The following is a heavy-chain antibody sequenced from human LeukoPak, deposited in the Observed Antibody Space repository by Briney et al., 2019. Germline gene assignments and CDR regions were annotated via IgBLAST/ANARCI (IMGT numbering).Heavy chain of an antibody. CDR3: AREFEMATSGGSDY. CDR2: IWYDGSNK. CDR1: GFTFSSYG. V-gene: IGHV3-33*01. D-gene: IGHD5-24*01. Sequence: PGGSLRLSCAASGFTFSSYGMHWVRQAPGKGLEWVAVIWYDGSNKYYADSVKGRFTISRDNSKNTLYLQMNSLRAEDTAVYYCAREFEMATSGGSDYWGQGTLVTVSS. J-gene: IGHJ4*02.